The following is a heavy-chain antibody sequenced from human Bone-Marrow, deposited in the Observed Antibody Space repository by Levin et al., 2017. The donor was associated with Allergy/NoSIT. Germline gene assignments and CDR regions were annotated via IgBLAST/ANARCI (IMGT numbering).Heavy chain of an antibody. V-gene: IGHV1-2*02. CDR1: GFTFSGYY. D-gene: IGHD3-22*01. CDR2: IHPNNGAT. CDR3: ARDYHDSGGSDY. Sequence: HGESLKISCKASGFTFSGYYIHWVRQAPGQGLQWMGWIHPNNGATNYAQQFLGRVTLTRDNSISTAYMQISRLTSDDTAVYYCARDYHDSGGSDYWGQGSLVSVSS. J-gene: IGHJ4*02.